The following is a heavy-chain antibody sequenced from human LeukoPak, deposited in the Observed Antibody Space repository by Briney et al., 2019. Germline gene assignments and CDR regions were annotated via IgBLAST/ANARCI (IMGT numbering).Heavy chain of an antibody. Sequence: SETLSLTCTVSGGSISSSSYYWGWIRQPPGKGLEWIGYIYHSGSTYYNPSLKSRVTISVDTSKNQFSLKLSSVTAADTAVYYCAKAQTIERLYCTNGVCSDAFDIWGQGTMVTVSS. CDR2: IYHSGST. D-gene: IGHD2-8*01. J-gene: IGHJ3*02. CDR3: AKAQTIERLYCTNGVCSDAFDI. CDR1: GGSISSSSYY. V-gene: IGHV4-39*07.